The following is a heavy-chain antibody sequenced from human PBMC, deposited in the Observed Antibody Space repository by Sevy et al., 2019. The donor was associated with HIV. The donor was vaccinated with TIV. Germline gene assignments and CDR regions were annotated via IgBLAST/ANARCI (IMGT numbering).Heavy chain of an antibody. CDR3: ARDTHYYVSGSFDS. D-gene: IGHD3-10*01. V-gene: IGHV1-69*13. Sequence: ASVKVSCKASGGIFRSNAISWVRQAPGQGLEWVGGIIAVFGTTYYAQKFQGRVTLIADESTGTVHMELRSLRSEDTAIYYSARDTHYYVSGSFDSWGQGTQVTVSS. CDR2: IIAVFGTT. J-gene: IGHJ4*01. CDR1: GGIFRSNA.